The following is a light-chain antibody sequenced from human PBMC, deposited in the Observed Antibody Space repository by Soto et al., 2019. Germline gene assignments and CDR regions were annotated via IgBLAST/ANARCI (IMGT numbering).Light chain of an antibody. CDR1: QSIRTN. J-gene: IGKJ1*01. CDR2: DAS. Sequence: EIVMTQSPATLSVSPGERATLSCRASQSIRTNLAWYQQKPGQAPSLLMYDASSRATGIPDRFIVIGSGTEFTLTLSRLEPEDFAVDDCQQYSSSRTFGQGTKVDIK. V-gene: IGKV3-20*01. CDR3: QQYSSSRT.